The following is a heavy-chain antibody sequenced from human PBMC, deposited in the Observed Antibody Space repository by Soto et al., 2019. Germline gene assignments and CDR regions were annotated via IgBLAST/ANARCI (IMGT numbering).Heavy chain of an antibody. V-gene: IGHV3-21*01. CDR3: AKELYLPRYYDSSGYYYGAHYYGMDV. J-gene: IGHJ6*02. D-gene: IGHD3-22*01. CDR1: GFTFRSSA. Sequence: PGGSLRLSCAASGFTFRSSAMSWVRQAPGEGLEWVSSISSSGTSIFYADSVKGRFTISRDSAKNTLYLQMNSLRAEDTAVYYCAKELYLPRYYDSSGYYYGAHYYGMDVWGQGTTVTVSS. CDR2: ISSSGTSI.